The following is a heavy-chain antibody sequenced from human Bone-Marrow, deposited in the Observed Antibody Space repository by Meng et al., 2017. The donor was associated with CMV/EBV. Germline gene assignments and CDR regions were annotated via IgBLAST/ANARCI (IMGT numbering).Heavy chain of an antibody. CDR2: INHSGST. V-gene: IGHV4-34*01. J-gene: IGHJ3*02. CDR1: GGSFSGYY. Sequence: SETLSLTCAVYGGSFSGYYWSWIRQPPGKGLEWIGEINHSGSTNYNPSLKSRVTISVDTSKNQFSLKLSSVTAADTAVYYCARDLCPGLLSTSCDAFDIWGQGTMVTVSS. D-gene: IGHD2-2*01. CDR3: ARDLCPGLLSTSCDAFDI.